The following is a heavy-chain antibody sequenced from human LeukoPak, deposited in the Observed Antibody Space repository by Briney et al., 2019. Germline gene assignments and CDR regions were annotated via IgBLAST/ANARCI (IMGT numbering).Heavy chain of an antibody. CDR3: AKLIAARPGWFDP. J-gene: IGHJ5*02. V-gene: IGHV3-23*01. D-gene: IGHD6-6*01. CDR2: ISGSGGGT. CDR1: GFTVSTSA. Sequence: GGSLRLSCAAAGFTVSTSAMSWVRQAPGKGLEWVSGISGSGGGTYYADSVKGRFSISRDISKNTLYLQMNSLRAEDTAVYYCAKLIAARPGWFDPWGQGTLVTVSS.